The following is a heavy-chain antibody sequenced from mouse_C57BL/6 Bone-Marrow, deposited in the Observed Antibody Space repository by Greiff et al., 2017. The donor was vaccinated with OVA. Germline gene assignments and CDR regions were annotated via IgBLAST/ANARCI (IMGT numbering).Heavy chain of an antibody. J-gene: IGHJ3*01. V-gene: IGHV7-3*01. CDR1: GFTFTDYY. CDR2: IRNKANGYTT. CDR3: ARASSRGWFAY. D-gene: IGHD3-1*01. Sequence: EVQVVESGGGLVQPGGSLSLSCAASGFTFTDYYMSWVRQPPGKALEWLGFIRNKANGYTTEYSASVKGRFTISRDNSQSILYLQMNALRAEDSATYYCARASSRGWFAYWGQGTLVTVSA.